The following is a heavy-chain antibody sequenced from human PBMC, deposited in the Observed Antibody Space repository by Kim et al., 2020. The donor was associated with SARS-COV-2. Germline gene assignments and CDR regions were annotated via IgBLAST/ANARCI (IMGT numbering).Heavy chain of an antibody. CDR3: AKSPPYCSSISCFYDY. J-gene: IGHJ4*02. CDR1: GFTFDDYA. D-gene: IGHD2-2*01. V-gene: IGHV3-43*02. CDR2: ISGDGDST. Sequence: GGSLRLSCAASGFTFDDYAMHWVRQAPGKGLEWVSLISGDGDSTYYADSVKGRFTISRDNSKNSLYLQMNSLRTEDTALYYCAKSPPYCSSISCFYDYWGQGTLVTVSS.